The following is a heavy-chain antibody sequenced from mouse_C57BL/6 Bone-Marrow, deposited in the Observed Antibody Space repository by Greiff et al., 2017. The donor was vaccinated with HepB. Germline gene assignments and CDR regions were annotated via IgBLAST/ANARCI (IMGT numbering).Heavy chain of an antibody. J-gene: IGHJ2*01. CDR1: GFTFTDYY. CDR3: ARSLGYGSSYFYYFDY. Sequence: EVKLVESGGGLVQPGGSLSLSCAASGFTFTDYYMSWVRQPPGKALEWLGFIRNKANGYTTEYSASVKGRFTISRDNSQSILYLQMNALRAEDSATYYYARSLGYGSSYFYYFDYWGQGTTLTVSS. V-gene: IGHV7-3*01. CDR2: IRNKANGYTT. D-gene: IGHD1-1*01.